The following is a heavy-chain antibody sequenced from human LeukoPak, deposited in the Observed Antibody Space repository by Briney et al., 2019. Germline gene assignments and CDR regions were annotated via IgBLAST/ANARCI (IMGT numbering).Heavy chain of an antibody. CDR2: IYYSGST. CDR1: GGSIRSSNHY. V-gene: IGHV4-39*01. CDR3: ATTRYCTNGVCYDY. Sequence: PSETLSLTCTVSGGSIRSSNHYWGWIRQPPGKGLEWIGSIYYSGSTYYNPSLKSRVTISVNTSKNQFSLKLSSVTAAYTAVYYCATTRYCTNGVCYDYWGQGTLVTVSS. J-gene: IGHJ4*02. D-gene: IGHD2-8*01.